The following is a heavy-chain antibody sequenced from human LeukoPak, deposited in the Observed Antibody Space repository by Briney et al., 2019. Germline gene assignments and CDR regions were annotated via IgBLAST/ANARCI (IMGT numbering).Heavy chain of an antibody. CDR2: INPNSGGT. Sequence: GASVKVSCKASGYTFTGYYMHWVRQAPGQGLEWMGWINPNSGGTNYAQKFQGRVTMTRDTSISTAYMELSRLRSDDTAVYYCARDKFGAAAGTDYWGQGTLVTVSS. D-gene: IGHD6-13*01. CDR1: GYTFTGYY. V-gene: IGHV1-2*02. J-gene: IGHJ4*02. CDR3: ARDKFGAAAGTDY.